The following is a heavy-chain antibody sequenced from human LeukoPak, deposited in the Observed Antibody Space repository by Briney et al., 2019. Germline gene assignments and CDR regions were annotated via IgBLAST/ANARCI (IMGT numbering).Heavy chain of an antibody. CDR3: AKDIHYDSSGYNYKGFFDY. J-gene: IGHJ4*02. D-gene: IGHD3-22*01. CDR2: ISGSGGSR. V-gene: IGHV3-23*01. Sequence: GGSVRLSCAASGFTFNSYAMIWVRQAPGKGLEWASTISGSGGSRYYADSVKGRFTISRDNSKNTLYLQMNSLRVDDTAVYYCAKDIHYDSSGYNYKGFFDYWGQGALVTVSS. CDR1: GFTFNSYA.